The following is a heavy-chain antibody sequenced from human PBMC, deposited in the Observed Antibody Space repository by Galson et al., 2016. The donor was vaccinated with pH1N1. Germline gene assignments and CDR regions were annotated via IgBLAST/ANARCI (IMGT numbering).Heavy chain of an antibody. Sequence: QSGAEVKKPGESLKISCKGSGYIFSTFWIGWVRQMPGKGLEWMGIVYPGDSDTRYNPSFKGQVTISVDKSISTAYLQWSSLKASDSAIYFCARHTSSSDDYFFYNMDVWGQGTTVTVSS. D-gene: IGHD6-6*01. J-gene: IGHJ6*02. CDR3: ARHTSSSDDYFFYNMDV. CDR1: GYIFSTFW. CDR2: VYPGDSDT. V-gene: IGHV5-51*01.